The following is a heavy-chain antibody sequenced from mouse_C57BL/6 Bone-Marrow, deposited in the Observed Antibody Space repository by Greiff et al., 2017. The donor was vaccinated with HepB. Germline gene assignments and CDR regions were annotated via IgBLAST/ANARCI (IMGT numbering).Heavy chain of an antibody. CDR2: IDPNSGGT. CDR3: ARGAFITTVVATRWYFDV. V-gene: IGHV1-72*01. J-gene: IGHJ1*03. CDR1: GYTFTSYW. Sequence: QVQLKQPGAELVKPGASVKLSCKAPGYTFTSYWMHWVKQRPGRGLEWIGRIDPNSGGTKYNEKFKSKATLTVDKPSSTAYMLLSSLTSEDSAVYYCARGAFITTVVATRWYFDVWGTGTTVTVSS. D-gene: IGHD1-1*01.